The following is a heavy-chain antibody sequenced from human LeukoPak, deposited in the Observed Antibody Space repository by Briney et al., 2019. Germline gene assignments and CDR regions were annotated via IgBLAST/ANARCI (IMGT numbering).Heavy chain of an antibody. V-gene: IGHV3-53*01. D-gene: IGHD3-22*01. CDR3: ARDPPPSDYYDSSGSDY. J-gene: IGHJ4*02. CDR2: IYSGGST. Sequence: GGSLRLSCAASGFTVSSNYMSWVRQAPGKGLEWVSVIYSGGSTYYADSVKGRFTISRDNSKNTLYLQMNSLRADDTAVYYCARDPPPSDYYDSSGSDYWGQGTLVTVSS. CDR1: GFTVSSNY.